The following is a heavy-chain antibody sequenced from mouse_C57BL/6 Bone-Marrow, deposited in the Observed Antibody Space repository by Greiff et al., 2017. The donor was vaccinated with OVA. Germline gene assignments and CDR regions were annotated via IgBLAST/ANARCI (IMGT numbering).Heavy chain of an antibody. Sequence: EVKLVESEGGLVQPGSSMKLSCTASGFTFSDYYMAWVRQVPEKGLEWVANINYDGSSTYYLDSLKSRFIISRDNAKNILYLQMSSLKSEDTATYYCAREVYDYDGDWYFDVWGTGTTVTVSS. D-gene: IGHD2-4*01. CDR1: GFTFSDYY. CDR3: AREVYDYDGDWYFDV. J-gene: IGHJ1*03. V-gene: IGHV5-16*01. CDR2: INYDGSST.